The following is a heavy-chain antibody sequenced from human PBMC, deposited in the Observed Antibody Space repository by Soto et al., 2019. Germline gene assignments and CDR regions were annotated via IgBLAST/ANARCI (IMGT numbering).Heavy chain of an antibody. CDR2: LSYEGSEE. CDR3: ALTRRSSLLEVAGPGFEY. CDR1: GFNFGVFG. D-gene: IGHD6-19*01. Sequence: LRLSCAASGFNFGVFGMHWVRQAPGKGLEWLSVLSYEGSEEYYADSVRGRFTISRDNSKNTLFLQMDSLRVDDTGVYYCALTRRSSLLEVAGPGFEYWGQGTLVTVSS. J-gene: IGHJ4*02. V-gene: IGHV3-30*03.